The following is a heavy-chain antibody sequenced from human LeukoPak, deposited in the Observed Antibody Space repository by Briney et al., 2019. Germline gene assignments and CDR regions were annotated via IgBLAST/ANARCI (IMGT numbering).Heavy chain of an antibody. CDR2: IIPIFGTA. V-gene: IGHV1-69*01. CDR1: GGTFSSYA. J-gene: IGHJ4*02. D-gene: IGHD2-15*01. Sequence: SVKVSRKASGGTFSSYAISWVRQAPGQGLEWMGGIIPIFGTANYAQKFQGRVTITADESTSTAYMELSSLRSEDTAVYYCARFGPGYCSGGSCHDYWGQGTLVTVSS. CDR3: ARFGPGYCSGGSCHDY.